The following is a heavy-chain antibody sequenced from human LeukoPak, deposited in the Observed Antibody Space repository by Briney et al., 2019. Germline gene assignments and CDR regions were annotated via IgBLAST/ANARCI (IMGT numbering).Heavy chain of an antibody. V-gene: IGHV3-23*01. CDR1: GFTFSSYA. Sequence: GGSLRLSCAASGFTFSSYAMSWVRQAPGKGLEWVSAISGSGGSTYYADSVKGRFAISRDNSNNTVYLQMNSLRVEDTAIYYCATLRYSSSSFLDYWGQGTLVTVSS. J-gene: IGHJ4*02. CDR3: ATLRYSSSSFLDY. CDR2: ISGSGGST. D-gene: IGHD6-6*01.